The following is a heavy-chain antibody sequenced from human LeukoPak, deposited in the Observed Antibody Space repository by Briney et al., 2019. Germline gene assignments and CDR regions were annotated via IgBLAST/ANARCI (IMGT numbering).Heavy chain of an antibody. Sequence: GGSLRLSCAASGFTFSSYALHWVRQAPGKGLEWVALISYDGSNKYYADSVKGRFTISRDNSKNTLYLQMNSLRAEDTAVYYCAGVITIAATDGGVYYWGQGTLVTVSS. CDR3: AGVITIAATDGGVYY. D-gene: IGHD6-13*01. V-gene: IGHV3-30-3*01. CDR2: ISYDGSNK. CDR1: GFTFSSYA. J-gene: IGHJ4*02.